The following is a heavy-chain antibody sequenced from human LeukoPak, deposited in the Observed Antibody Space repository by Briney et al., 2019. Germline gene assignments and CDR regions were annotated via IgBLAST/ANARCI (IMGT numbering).Heavy chain of an antibody. CDR1: GYSFTNYW. CDR3: ARPEYGASDY. CDR2: IFPRTSET. Sequence: RGESLEISCKGSGYSFTNYWIGWVRQMPGKGLEWMGIIFPRTSETKYSPSFQGQVIISVDKSISTAYLQWNSLKASDTAMYFCARPEYGASDYWGQGTLVTVSS. D-gene: IGHD4-17*01. J-gene: IGHJ4*02. V-gene: IGHV5-51*01.